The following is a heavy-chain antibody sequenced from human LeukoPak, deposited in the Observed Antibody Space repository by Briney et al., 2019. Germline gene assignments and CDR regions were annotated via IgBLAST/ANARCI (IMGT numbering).Heavy chain of an antibody. V-gene: IGHV1-69*05. CDR3: ARDYDILTGPNPKYYYYYMDV. Sequence: SVEVSCKASGGTFSSYAISWVRQAPGQGLEWMGRIIPIFGTANYAQKFQGRVTITTDESTSTAYMELSSLRSEDTAVYYCARDYDILTGPNPKYYYYYMDVWGKGTTVTVSS. CDR1: GGTFSSYA. CDR2: IIPIFGTA. D-gene: IGHD3-9*01. J-gene: IGHJ6*03.